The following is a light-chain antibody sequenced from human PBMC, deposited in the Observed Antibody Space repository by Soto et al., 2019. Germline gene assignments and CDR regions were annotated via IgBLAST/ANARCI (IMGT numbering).Light chain of an antibody. V-gene: IGLV2-11*01. Sequence: QSVLTQPRSVSGSPGQSVTISCTGTSSDVGGYNYVSWYQHHPGKAPKLMIYDVTKRPSGVRDRFSASKSGNTASLTISGLQAEDEADYYCCSYAGSYTYDFGTGTKVTVL. J-gene: IGLJ1*01. CDR2: DVT. CDR1: SSDVGGYNY. CDR3: CSYAGSYTYD.